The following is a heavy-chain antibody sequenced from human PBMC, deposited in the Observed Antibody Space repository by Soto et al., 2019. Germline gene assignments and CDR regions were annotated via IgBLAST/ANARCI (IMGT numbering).Heavy chain of an antibody. Sequence: EVQLVESGGGLVQPGGSLRLSCEASGFTLSSYSMNWARQAPGQGLEWVSYISSSSSTIYYADSVKGRFTISRDNAKNSLYLQMNGLRDEDTAVYSCARDNPRSSGWDVWGQGTRVTVSS. CDR1: GFTLSSYS. V-gene: IGHV3-48*02. CDR3: ARDNPRSSGWDV. CDR2: ISSSSSTI. J-gene: IGHJ6*02.